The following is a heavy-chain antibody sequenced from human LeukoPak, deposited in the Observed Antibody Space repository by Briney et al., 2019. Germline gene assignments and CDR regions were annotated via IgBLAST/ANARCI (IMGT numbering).Heavy chain of an antibody. D-gene: IGHD6-6*01. V-gene: IGHV3-21*01. CDR1: GFTSSTYS. CDR2: ISTRSSYI. J-gene: IGHJ4*02. Sequence: GVSLSLSSAASGFTSSTYSMERVRPAPGKGLEGGSSISTRSSYIYYADSVKGRFTISKDNAKISLYLKMSSLRAEDTAVYYCAKGRIYSSFISWGAFDYWGQGTLVTVSS. CDR3: AKGRIYSSFISWGAFDY.